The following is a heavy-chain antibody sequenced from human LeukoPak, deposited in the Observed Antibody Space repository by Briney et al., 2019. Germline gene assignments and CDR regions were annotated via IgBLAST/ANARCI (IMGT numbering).Heavy chain of an antibody. V-gene: IGHV3-30*18. J-gene: IGHJ5*02. CDR3: AKDTSYCSGGSCYSNWFDP. Sequence: GGSLRLSCAASGFTFSSYGMHWVRQAPAKGLEWVAVISYDGSNKYYADSVKGRFTISRDNSKNTLYLQMNSLRAEDTAVYYCAKDTSYCSGGSCYSNWFDPWGQGTLVTVSS. D-gene: IGHD2-15*01. CDR1: GFTFSSYG. CDR2: ISYDGSNK.